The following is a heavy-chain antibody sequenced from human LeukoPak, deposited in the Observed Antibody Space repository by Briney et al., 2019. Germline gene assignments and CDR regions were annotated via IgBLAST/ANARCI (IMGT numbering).Heavy chain of an antibody. CDR1: DYNFATYR. CDR2: IYPGDSDT. CDR3: VRRRGTGWYSVDY. D-gene: IGHD6-19*01. J-gene: IGHJ4*02. Sequence: GESLKISCEGSDYNFATYRIGWVRQMPGKGLEWMGSIYPGDSDTRYSPSLQGQVTISVDKSISTAYLQWSSLKASDTAIYYCVRRRGTGWYSVDYWGQGTLVTVSS. V-gene: IGHV5-51*01.